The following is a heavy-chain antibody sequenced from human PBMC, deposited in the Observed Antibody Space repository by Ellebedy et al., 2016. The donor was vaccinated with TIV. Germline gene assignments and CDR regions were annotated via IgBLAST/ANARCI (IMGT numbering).Heavy chain of an antibody. V-gene: IGHV3-9*01. D-gene: IGHD3-22*01. J-gene: IGHJ2*01. CDR3: VKDKSVSGFSFWFFDL. CDR2: ISWNSGSV. CDR1: GFNFDDYA. Sequence: SLKISXAASGFNFDDYAMRWVRQAPGKDLEWVSGISWNSGSVNYAGSVKGRVTISRDNVNDSLHLQMNSLRPEDTAFYYCVKDKSVSGFSFWFFDLWGRGTLVTVSS.